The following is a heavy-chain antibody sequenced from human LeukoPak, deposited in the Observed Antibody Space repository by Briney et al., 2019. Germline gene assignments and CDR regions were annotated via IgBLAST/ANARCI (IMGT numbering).Heavy chain of an antibody. V-gene: IGHV3-74*01. CDR1: GFTFSTYC. CDR3: VRGVPRVPGIDY. Sequence: GGSPRLSCAASGFTFSTYCMHWVRQPPGKGLVWVSQICTDGPSIRYADSVKGRFTISRDNAKNTLYLQMNSLRAQDTAVYYCVRGVPRVPGIDYWGQGTLVTVSS. CDR2: ICTDGPSI. J-gene: IGHJ4*02. D-gene: IGHD2-2*01.